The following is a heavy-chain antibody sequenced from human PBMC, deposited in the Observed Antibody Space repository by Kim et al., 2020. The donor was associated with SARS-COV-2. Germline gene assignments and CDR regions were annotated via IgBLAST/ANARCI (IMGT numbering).Heavy chain of an antibody. CDR3: AKDRAVVVVPAATYYYYYGMDV. D-gene: IGHD2-2*01. Sequence: KGRFTISRDNSKNTLYLQMKSLRAEDTAVYYCAKDRAVVVVPAATYYYYYGMDVWGQGTTVTVSS. J-gene: IGHJ6*02. V-gene: IGHV3-30*02.